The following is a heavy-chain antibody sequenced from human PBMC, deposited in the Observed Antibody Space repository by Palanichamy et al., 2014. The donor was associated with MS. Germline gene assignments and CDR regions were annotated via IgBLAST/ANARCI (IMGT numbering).Heavy chain of an antibody. J-gene: IGHJ3*02. Sequence: QVQLQESGPGLVKPSETLSLTCAVSGYSISSGDYWGWIRQPPGKGLEWIGSIYHSGSTYYDPSLKSRVTISVDTSKNQFSLKLSSVTAADTALYYCAREIYCSGGTCPLNAFDMWGQGTMVTVSS. CDR2: IYHSGST. CDR1: GYSISSGDY. V-gene: IGHV4-38-2*02. CDR3: AREIYCSGGTCPLNAFDM. D-gene: IGHD2-15*01.